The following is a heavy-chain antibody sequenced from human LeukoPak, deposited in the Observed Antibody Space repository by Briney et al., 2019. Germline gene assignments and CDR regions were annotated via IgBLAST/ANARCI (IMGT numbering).Heavy chain of an antibody. D-gene: IGHD3-10*01. Sequence: ASVKVSCKASGYTFTSYYMHWVRQATGQGLEWMGWMNPNSGNAGYAQKFQGRVTMTRNTSISTAYMELSNLRPEDTAVYYCARDGSGTYWAYYNWFDPWGQGTLVTVSS. J-gene: IGHJ5*02. CDR2: MNPNSGNA. CDR1: GYTFTSYY. CDR3: ARDGSGTYWAYYNWFDP. V-gene: IGHV1-8*02.